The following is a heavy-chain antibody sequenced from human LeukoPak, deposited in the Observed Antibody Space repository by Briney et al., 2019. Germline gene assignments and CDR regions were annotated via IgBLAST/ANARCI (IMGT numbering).Heavy chain of an antibody. J-gene: IGHJ5*02. D-gene: IGHD3-22*01. CDR1: GGSISSSSYY. Sequence: PSETLSLTCTVSGGSISSSSYYWGWIRQPPGKGLEWIGSIYYSGSTYYNPSLKSRVTISVDTSKNQFSLKLSSVTAADTAVYYCARASYYYDSSARFDPWGQGTLVTVSS. V-gene: IGHV4-39*07. CDR2: IYYSGST. CDR3: ARASYYYDSSARFDP.